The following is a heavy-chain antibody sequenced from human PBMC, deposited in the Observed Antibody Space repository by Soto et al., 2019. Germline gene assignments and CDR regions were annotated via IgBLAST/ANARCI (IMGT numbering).Heavy chain of an antibody. CDR3: TRDRGGNFYGGFDY. Sequence: LRLSCAASGFTFNNYWMHWVRQAPGKGLVWVSRINIEGSTTDYADSVRGRFAISRDNAKNTLYLQINSLRDEDTAVYYCTRDRGGNFYGGFDYWGRGTLVTVSS. D-gene: IGHD1-26*01. V-gene: IGHV3-74*01. CDR2: INIEGSTT. CDR1: GFTFNNYW. J-gene: IGHJ4*02.